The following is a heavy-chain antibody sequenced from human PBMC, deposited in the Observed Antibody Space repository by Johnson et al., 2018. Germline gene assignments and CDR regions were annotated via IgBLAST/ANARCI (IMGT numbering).Heavy chain of an antibody. V-gene: IGHV3-33*01. Sequence: VQLVESGGGVVQPGRSLRLSCAASGFIFSTYGMNWVRQAPDKGLEWVALIWNDGSKQYYADSVKGRFTISRDNSKSTFYLQMDSLRVDDTAVYYCAREDWNYGRGTLDMWGQGTMVAVSS. CDR3: AREDWNYGRGTLDM. D-gene: IGHD1-7*01. J-gene: IGHJ3*01. CDR2: IWNDGSKQ. CDR1: GFIFSTYG.